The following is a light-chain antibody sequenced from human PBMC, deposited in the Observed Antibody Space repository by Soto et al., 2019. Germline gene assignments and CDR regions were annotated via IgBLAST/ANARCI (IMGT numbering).Light chain of an antibody. Sequence: DIQMTQSPSSLSASVGDRVTITCRASQRISTYLNWYQQKPGKAPNLLIYDASSLQSGVPSRFSGSGSGTDFTLTISGLQPDDFATYYCQQYNTYSWTFGQGTKVDNK. V-gene: IGKV1-5*01. J-gene: IGKJ1*01. CDR2: DAS. CDR3: QQYNTYSWT. CDR1: QRISTY.